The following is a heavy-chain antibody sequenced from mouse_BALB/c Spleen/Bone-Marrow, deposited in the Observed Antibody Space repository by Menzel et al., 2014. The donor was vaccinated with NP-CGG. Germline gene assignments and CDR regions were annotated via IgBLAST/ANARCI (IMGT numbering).Heavy chain of an antibody. V-gene: IGHV7-3*02. CDR3: ARDVQYDIHGFFDV. CDR2: IRNKANGYTT. J-gene: IGHJ1*01. CDR1: GFTFTDYY. Sequence: EVKLMESGGGLLQPGGSLRLSCATSGFTFTDYYMSWVRQPPGKALEWLGFIRNKANGYTTEYSASVRGRFTISRDNSQSITHLQMNTLRAEDSATYYCARDVQYDIHGFFDVWGAGTTVTVSS. D-gene: IGHD2-10*02.